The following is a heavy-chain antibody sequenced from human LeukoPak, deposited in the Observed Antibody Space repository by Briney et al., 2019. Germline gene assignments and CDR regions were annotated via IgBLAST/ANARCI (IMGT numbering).Heavy chain of an antibody. Sequence: SETLSLTCTVSGGSISSYYWSWIRQPPGKGLEWIGYIYYSGSTNYNPSLKSRVTTSVDTSKNQFSLKLRSVTAADTAVYYCARYSGSYSGFDYWGQGTLVTVSS. CDR1: GGSISSYY. CDR3: ARYSGSYSGFDY. J-gene: IGHJ4*02. D-gene: IGHD1-26*01. CDR2: IYYSGST. V-gene: IGHV4-59*08.